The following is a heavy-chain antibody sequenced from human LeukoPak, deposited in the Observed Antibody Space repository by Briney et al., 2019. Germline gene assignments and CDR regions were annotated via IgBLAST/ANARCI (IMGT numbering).Heavy chain of an antibody. D-gene: IGHD1-26*01. CDR3: AREKPIVGATTRWFDP. V-gene: IGHV3-21*01. CDR1: GFTFSSYS. CDR2: ISSSSSYI. Sequence: GGSLRLSSAASGFTFSSYSMNWVRQVPGKGLEWVSSISSSSSYICYADSVKGRFTISRDNAKNSLYLQMNSLRAEDTAVYYCAREKPIVGATTRWFDPWGQGTLVTVSP. J-gene: IGHJ5*02.